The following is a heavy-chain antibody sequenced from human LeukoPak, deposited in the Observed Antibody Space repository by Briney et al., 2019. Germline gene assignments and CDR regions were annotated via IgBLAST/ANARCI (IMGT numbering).Heavy chain of an antibody. V-gene: IGHV3-30*18. D-gene: IGHD6-13*01. J-gene: IGHJ5*02. CDR3: AKDPTPKETGYSNPFDP. CDR2: ISYDGSNK. CDR1: GFTFSSYG. Sequence: GGSLRLSCAASGFTFSSYGMHWVRQAPGKGLEWVAVISYDGSNKYYADTVKGRFTISRDNSKNTLYLQMNSLRAEDTAVYYCAKDPTPKETGYSNPFDPWGQGTLVTVSS.